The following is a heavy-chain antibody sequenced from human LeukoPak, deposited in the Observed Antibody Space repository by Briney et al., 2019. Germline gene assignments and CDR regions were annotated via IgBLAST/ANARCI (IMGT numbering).Heavy chain of an antibody. D-gene: IGHD3-3*01. Sequence: PGGSLRLSCAASGFTFSSYSMNWVRQAPGKGLEWVSAISGSGGSTYYADSVKGRFTISRDNSKNTLYLQMNSLRAEDTAVYYCAKDGITIFGVVISPFDYWGQGTLVTVSS. CDR2: ISGSGGST. CDR1: GFTFSSYS. CDR3: AKDGITIFGVVISPFDY. V-gene: IGHV3-23*01. J-gene: IGHJ4*02.